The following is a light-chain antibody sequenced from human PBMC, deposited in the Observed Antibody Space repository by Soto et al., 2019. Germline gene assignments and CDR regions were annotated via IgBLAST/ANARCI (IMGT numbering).Light chain of an antibody. CDR2: DVS. CDR1: SSDVGGYNY. J-gene: IGLJ1*01. V-gene: IGLV2-14*01. Sequence: QSVLTQPASVSGSPGQSITISCTGTSSDVGGYNYVSWYQQHPGKAPKLMIYDVSNRPSGVSNRFSGSKSGNTASLTISGLQAEDEADYYCSSYTSSNYVFGTGTGHRP. CDR3: SSYTSSNYV.